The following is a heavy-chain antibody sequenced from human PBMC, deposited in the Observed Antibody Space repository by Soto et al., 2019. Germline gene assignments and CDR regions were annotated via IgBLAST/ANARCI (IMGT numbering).Heavy chain of an antibody. CDR2: ISGYNGYP. CDR1: GYIFTNYG. Sequence: QIHLVQSGAEVRKPGASVNVSCKTSGYIFTNYGVSWVRQAPGEGLDVVGWISGYNGYPKYGQWFQGRVTLSTDTSTTSGYMERRNLRSDDTAVYYCARGSSGALYDYWGQGTLLTGSS. J-gene: IGHJ4*02. CDR3: ARGSSGALYDY. V-gene: IGHV1-18*04.